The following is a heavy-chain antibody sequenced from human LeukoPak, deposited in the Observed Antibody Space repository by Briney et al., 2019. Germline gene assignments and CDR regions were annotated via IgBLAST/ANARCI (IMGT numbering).Heavy chain of an antibody. J-gene: IGHJ4*02. CDR1: GFTYSSYE. D-gene: IGHD3-3*01. V-gene: IGHV3-48*03. Sequence: PGGSLRLSCAASGFTYSSYEMNWLRQAPGKGLEWVSYISSSGSTIYYADSVKGRFTISKDDAKNSLYLQMNSLRAEDTAVYYCARDFLNTLWGQGTLVTVSS. CDR2: ISSSGSTI. CDR3: ARDFLNTL.